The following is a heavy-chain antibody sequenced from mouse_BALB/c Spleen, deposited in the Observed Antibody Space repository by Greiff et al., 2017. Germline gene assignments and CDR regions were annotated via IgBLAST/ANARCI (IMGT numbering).Heavy chain of an antibody. CDR3: ARDRDDDGTGMDY. CDR2: IWAGGST. D-gene: IGHD2-14*01. CDR1: GFSLTSYG. J-gene: IGHJ4*01. Sequence: VQLQESGPGLVAPSQSLSITCTVSGFSLTSYGVHWVRQPPGKGLEWLGVIWAGGSTNYNSALMSRLSISKDNSKSQVFLKMNSLQTDDTAMYYCARDRDDDGTGMDYWGQGTSVTVSS. V-gene: IGHV2-9*02.